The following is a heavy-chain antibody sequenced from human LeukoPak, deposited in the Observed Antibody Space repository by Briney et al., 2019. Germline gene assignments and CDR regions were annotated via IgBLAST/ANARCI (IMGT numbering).Heavy chain of an antibody. CDR3: ARVLPVAGTLDAFDI. D-gene: IGHD6-19*01. J-gene: IGHJ3*02. Sequence: GASVKVSCKASGYTFTSYGISWVRQAPGQGLEWMGWISAYNGNTNYAQRLQGRVTMTTDTSTSTAYMELRSLRSDDTAVYYCARVLPVAGTLDAFDIWGQGTMVTVSS. CDR2: ISAYNGNT. CDR1: GYTFTSYG. V-gene: IGHV1-18*01.